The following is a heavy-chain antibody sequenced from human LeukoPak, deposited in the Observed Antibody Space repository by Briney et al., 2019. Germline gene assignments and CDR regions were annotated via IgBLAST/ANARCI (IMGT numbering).Heavy chain of an antibody. CDR2: IYASGST. Sequence: PSETLSLTCSVSNASISSYFWSFIRQPAGKGLEWIGRIYASGSTSYNPSLRSRVSMSLETSKNQFSLKLSSVTAADTAVYYCASSYGGAIYYWGQGTLVTVSS. V-gene: IGHV4-4*07. D-gene: IGHD3-10*01. J-gene: IGHJ4*02. CDR3: ASSYGGAIYY. CDR1: NASISSYF.